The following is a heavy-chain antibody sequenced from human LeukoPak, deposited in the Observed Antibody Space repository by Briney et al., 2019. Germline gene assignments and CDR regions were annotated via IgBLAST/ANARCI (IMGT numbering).Heavy chain of an antibody. Sequence: GRSLRLSCAASGFTFDDYAMHWVRQAPGKGLEWVSGISWNSGSIGYADSVKGRFTISRDNAQNFLYLQMNSLRAEDTALYYCAKASISMVRGVFAFDIWGQGTMVTVSS. CDR2: ISWNSGSI. CDR3: AKASISMVRGVFAFDI. V-gene: IGHV3-9*01. J-gene: IGHJ3*02. CDR1: GFTFDDYA. D-gene: IGHD3-10*01.